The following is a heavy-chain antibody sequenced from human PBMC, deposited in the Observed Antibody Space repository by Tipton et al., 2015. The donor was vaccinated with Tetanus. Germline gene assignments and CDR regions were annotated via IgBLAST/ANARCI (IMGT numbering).Heavy chain of an antibody. D-gene: IGHD3-3*01. Sequence: QVQLVQSGAEVKKPGSSVKVSCKASGGTFSSSAISWVRQSPGQGLEWMGGIIPIFGTAKYAQKFQGRLTITADESTTTAYMELISLRSEDTAVYYCARTSGYMYSDCWGQRTLVTVSS. V-gene: IGHV1-69*01. J-gene: IGHJ4*02. CDR2: IIPIFGTA. CDR1: GGTFSSSA. CDR3: ARTSGYMYSDC.